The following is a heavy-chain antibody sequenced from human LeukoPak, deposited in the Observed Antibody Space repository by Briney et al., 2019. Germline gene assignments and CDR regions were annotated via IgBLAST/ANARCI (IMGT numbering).Heavy chain of an antibody. J-gene: IGHJ5*02. D-gene: IGHD2-2*01. CDR1: GGSISSNY. Sequence: PSETLSLTCTVSGGSISSNYWCWIRQPPGKGLEYIGYVSYRGSTNYNPSLKSRVTISVDTSKNQFSLKLSSVTAADTAVYYCVRQLYCTSTSCYRGNWFDPWGQGTLVTVSS. CDR3: VRQLYCTSTSCYRGNWFDP. CDR2: VSYRGST. V-gene: IGHV4-59*08.